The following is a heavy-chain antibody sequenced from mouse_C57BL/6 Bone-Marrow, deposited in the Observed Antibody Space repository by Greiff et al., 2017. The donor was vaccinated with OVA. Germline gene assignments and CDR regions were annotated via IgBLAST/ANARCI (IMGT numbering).Heavy chain of an antibody. J-gene: IGHJ4*01. D-gene: IGHD2-3*01. CDR2: ISDGGSYT. V-gene: IGHV5-4*01. CDR1: GFTFSSYA. Sequence: EVQLVESGGGLVKPGGSLKLSCAASGFTFSSYAMSWVRQTPEKRLEWVATISDGGSYTYYPDNVKGRFTISRDNAKNNLYLQMSHLKSEDTAMYYCARANGYYGGAMDYWGQGTSVTVSS. CDR3: ARANGYYGGAMDY.